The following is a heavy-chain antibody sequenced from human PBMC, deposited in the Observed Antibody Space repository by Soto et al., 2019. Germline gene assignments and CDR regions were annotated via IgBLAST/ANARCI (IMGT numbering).Heavy chain of an antibody. Sequence: LRLSCAASGFTFSSYAMSWVRQAPGKGLEWVSAISGSGGSTYYADSVKGRFTISRDNSKNTLYLQMNSLRAEDTAVYYCAKGYDFWSGFSYWGQGTLVTVSS. CDR2: ISGSGGST. V-gene: IGHV3-23*01. CDR1: GFTFSSYA. CDR3: AKGYDFWSGFSY. J-gene: IGHJ4*02. D-gene: IGHD3-3*01.